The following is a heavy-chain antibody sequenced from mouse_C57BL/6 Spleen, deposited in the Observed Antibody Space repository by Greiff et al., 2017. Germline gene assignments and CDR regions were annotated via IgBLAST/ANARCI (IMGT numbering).Heavy chain of an antibody. CDR2: INPSSGYT. V-gene: IGHV1-7*01. D-gene: IGHD2-5*01. Sequence: VQLQQSGAELAKPGASVKLSCKASGYTFTSYWMHWVKQRPGQGLEWIGYINPSSGYTKYNQKFKDKATLTADKSSSTAYMQLSSLTYEDSAVYDCARRGYSNYGYFDVWGTGTTVTVSS. CDR3: ARRGYSNYGYFDV. CDR1: GYTFTSYW. J-gene: IGHJ1*03.